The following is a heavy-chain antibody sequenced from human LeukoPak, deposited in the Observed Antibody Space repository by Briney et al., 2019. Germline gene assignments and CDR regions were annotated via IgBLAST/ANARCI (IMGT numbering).Heavy chain of an antibody. CDR3: ARTLPLYGMDV. CDR2: IYYSGST. D-gene: IGHD2-21*02. J-gene: IGHJ6*02. V-gene: IGHV4-59*01. Sequence: SETLSLTCAVYGGSFSDFYWSWIRQPPGKGLEWIGYIYYSGSTNYNPSLKSRVTISVDTSKNQFSLKLSSVTAADTAVYYCARTLPLYGMDVWGQGTTVTVSS. CDR1: GGSFSDFY.